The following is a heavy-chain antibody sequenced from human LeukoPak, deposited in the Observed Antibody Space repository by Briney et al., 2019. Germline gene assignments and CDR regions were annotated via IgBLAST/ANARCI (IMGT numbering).Heavy chain of an antibody. V-gene: IGHV4-61*01. Sequence: PSQTLSLTCTVSGGSISSGSYYWRWIRQPPGKGLEWIGYIYYSGSTNYNPSLKSRVTISVDTSKNQFYLKLSSVTAADTAVYYCASGTYYYYMDVGGKGTTVTVSS. D-gene: IGHD1-1*01. J-gene: IGHJ6*03. CDR1: GGSISSGSYY. CDR2: IYYSGST. CDR3: ASGTYYYYMDV.